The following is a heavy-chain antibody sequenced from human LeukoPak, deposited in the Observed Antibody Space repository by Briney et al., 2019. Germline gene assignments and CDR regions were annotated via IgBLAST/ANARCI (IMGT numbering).Heavy chain of an antibody. CDR1: GFTSSNYG. J-gene: IGHJ4*02. Sequence: GGSLRLSCAASGFTSSNYGMSWVRQAQEKGLEWVGGISGSGGNTNYADSVKGRFTISRDNSKNTLYLQMNSLRAEDTAVYYCAKDRSCSGGSCYWDYWGQGTLVTVSS. CDR3: AKDRSCSGGSCYWDY. CDR2: ISGSGGNT. D-gene: IGHD2-15*01. V-gene: IGHV3-23*01.